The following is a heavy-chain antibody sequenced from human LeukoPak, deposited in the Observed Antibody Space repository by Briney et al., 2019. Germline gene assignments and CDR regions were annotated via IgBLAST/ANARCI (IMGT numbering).Heavy chain of an antibody. Sequence: PGGSLRLSCAASGFTFSKYWMHWVRQAPGKGLVWVSRIKSDGSSTSYADSGKGRFTISRDNAKNTLYLQMNSLRAEDTAVYFCARDTSLYCSGGSCFSDYFDYWGQGTLVTVSS. V-gene: IGHV3-74*01. CDR2: IKSDGSST. CDR3: ARDTSLYCSGGSCFSDYFDY. CDR1: GFTFSKYW. J-gene: IGHJ4*02. D-gene: IGHD2-15*01.